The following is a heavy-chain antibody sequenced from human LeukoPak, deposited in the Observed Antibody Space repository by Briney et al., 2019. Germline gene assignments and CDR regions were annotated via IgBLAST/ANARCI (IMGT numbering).Heavy chain of an antibody. Sequence: ASVKVSCKASGYTFTSYGISWVRQAPGQGLEWMGWISAYNGNTNYAQKLQGRVTMTTDTSTSTAYMELRSLRSDDTAVYYCARVEEDIVVVVAAGDFNWFDPWAREPWSPSPQ. D-gene: IGHD2-15*01. CDR2: ISAYNGNT. V-gene: IGHV1-18*01. CDR1: GYTFTSYG. CDR3: ARVEEDIVVVVAAGDFNWFDP. J-gene: IGHJ5*02.